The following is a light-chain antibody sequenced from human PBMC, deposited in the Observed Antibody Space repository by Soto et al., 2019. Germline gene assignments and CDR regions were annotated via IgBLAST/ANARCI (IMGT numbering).Light chain of an antibody. Sequence: DIQMTQSPSTLSASVGDRVTITCRASQSLNSWLAWYQHKPGKAPKLLIHKASILASGVPSRFSGSDSGAEFTLNISSLQPDDFATNYCQHYIGDSGMFGQGPKVDIK. CDR3: QHYIGDSGM. J-gene: IGKJ1*01. V-gene: IGKV1-5*03. CDR1: QSLNSW. CDR2: KAS.